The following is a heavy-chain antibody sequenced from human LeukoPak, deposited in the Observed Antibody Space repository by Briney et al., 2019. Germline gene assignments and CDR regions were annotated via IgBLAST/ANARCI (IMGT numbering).Heavy chain of an antibody. CDR1: GFTFSDYY. CDR2: ISKDGRTV. V-gene: IGHV3-11*01. CDR3: ARVRWSYSSGY. D-gene: IGHD1-26*01. J-gene: IGHJ4*02. Sequence: GGSLRLSCAASGFTFSDYYMSWIRQAPGKGLEWVSFISKDGRTVSYADSVKGRFTISRDNSKNSLYLQMNRLTADDTAVYFCARVRWSYSSGYWGQGTLVTVSS.